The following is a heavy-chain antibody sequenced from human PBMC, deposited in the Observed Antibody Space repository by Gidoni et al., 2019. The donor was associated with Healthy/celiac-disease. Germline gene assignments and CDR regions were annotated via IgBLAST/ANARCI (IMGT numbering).Heavy chain of an antibody. CDR2: TYYRSKWYN. CDR1: GDSVSSNSAA. D-gene: IGHD3-3*01. V-gene: IGHV6-1*01. J-gene: IGHJ3*02. Sequence: QVQLQQSGPGLVKPSQTLSLTCAISGDSVSSNSAAWNWIRQYPSRGLEWLGRTYYRSKWYNDYAVSVKSRITINPDTSKNQFSLQLNSVTPEDTAVYYCAREVYYDFGSGQRDAFDIWGQGTMVTVSS. CDR3: AREVYYDFGSGQRDAFDI.